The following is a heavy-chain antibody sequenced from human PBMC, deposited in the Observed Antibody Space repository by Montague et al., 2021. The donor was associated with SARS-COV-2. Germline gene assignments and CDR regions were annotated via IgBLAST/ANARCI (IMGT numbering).Heavy chain of an antibody. CDR2: ISGSGSKT. V-gene: IGHV3-23*01. D-gene: IGHD3-9*01. CDR3: AKGLYNDILTGYWGTLEY. CDR1: GFTFNRYA. J-gene: IGHJ4*02. Sequence: SLRPFCAGSGFTFNRYAMSWVRQRPGTGLEWVSVISGSGSKTYYADSVKGRFTISRDSSKNTLYLQMSSLRVEDTAVYYCAKGLYNDILTGYWGTLEYWGQGTLVSVSP.